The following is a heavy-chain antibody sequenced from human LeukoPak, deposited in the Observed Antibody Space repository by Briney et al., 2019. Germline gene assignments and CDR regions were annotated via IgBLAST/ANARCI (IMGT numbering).Heavy chain of an antibody. J-gene: IGHJ4*02. CDR1: GFTFSSYA. Sequence: GRSLRLSCAASGFTFSSYAMYWVRQVPGKGLEWVAVISYDGTHKYYADSVKGRFTISRDNSKNTLHLQMNGLRVEDAALYYCAKSFYDSGGYYGIIDYWGQGTLVTVSS. D-gene: IGHD3-22*01. CDR3: AKSFYDSGGYYGIIDY. CDR2: ISYDGTHK. V-gene: IGHV3-30*18.